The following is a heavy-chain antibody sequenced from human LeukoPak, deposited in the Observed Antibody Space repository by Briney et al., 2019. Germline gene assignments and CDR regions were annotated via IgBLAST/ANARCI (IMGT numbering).Heavy chain of an antibody. Sequence: PGGSLRLSCAASGFTLSNYDMHWVRQAPGKGLEWVSSLGTAGDTYYLGSVKGRFTISRENGKNSLCLQMNSLTAGDTAVYYCTRSVLLNDALDMWGLGTWVTVSS. V-gene: IGHV3-13*04. J-gene: IGHJ3*02. CDR3: TRSVLLNDALDM. CDR1: GFTLSNYD. CDR2: LGTAGDT. D-gene: IGHD2-15*01.